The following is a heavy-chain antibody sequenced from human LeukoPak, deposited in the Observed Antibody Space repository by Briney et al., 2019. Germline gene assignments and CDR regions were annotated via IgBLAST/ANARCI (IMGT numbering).Heavy chain of an antibody. CDR3: ARGGVGGNSVSFYYFDY. J-gene: IGHJ4*02. D-gene: IGHD1-26*01. Sequence: ASVKVSCKASGYTFSNYYMHWVRQAPGQDLEWMGVINPSVDSASYAQKFQDRVTMASDTSTSTVYMDLSSLRSEDTAVYYCARGGVGGNSVSFYYFDYWGQGTLVTVSS. CDR2: INPSVDSA. CDR1: GYTFSNYY. V-gene: IGHV1-46*01.